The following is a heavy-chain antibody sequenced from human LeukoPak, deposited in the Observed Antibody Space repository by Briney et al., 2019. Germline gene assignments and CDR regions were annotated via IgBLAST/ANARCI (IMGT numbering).Heavy chain of an antibody. Sequence: GGSLRLSCAASGFAFSSYWMHWVRQAPGKGLVWVSRINSDGSSTSYADSVKGRFTISRDSAKNTLYLQMNSLRAEDTAVYYCARVGCSGGSCYFPRAYYYYMDVWGKGTTVTVS. CDR1: GFAFSSYW. J-gene: IGHJ6*03. CDR3: ARVGCSGGSCYFPRAYYYYMDV. D-gene: IGHD2-15*01. CDR2: INSDGSST. V-gene: IGHV3-74*01.